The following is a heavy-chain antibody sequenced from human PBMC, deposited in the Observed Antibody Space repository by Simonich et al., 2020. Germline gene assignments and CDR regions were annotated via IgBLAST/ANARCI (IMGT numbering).Heavy chain of an antibody. CDR2: SYSGGST. Sequence: EVQLVESGGGLIQPGGSLRLSCAASGLTVSSNYMSWVRQAPGKGLEWVSVSYSGGSTYYADSVKGRFTISRDNSKNTLYLQINSLRAEDTAVYYCARWTATGYYFDYWGQGTLVTVSS. V-gene: IGHV3-53*01. J-gene: IGHJ4*02. CDR1: GLTVSSNY. D-gene: IGHD1-1*01. CDR3: ARWTATGYYFDY.